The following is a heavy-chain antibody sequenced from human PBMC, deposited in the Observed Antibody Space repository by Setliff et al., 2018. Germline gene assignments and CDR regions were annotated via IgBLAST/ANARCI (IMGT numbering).Heavy chain of an antibody. V-gene: IGHV4-38-2*02. J-gene: IGHJ4*02. CDR1: GYSISSGCY. CDR3: VNRATCGSSGYDSFFDY. Sequence: SETLSLTCTVSGYSISSGCYWGWIRQPPGKGLEWIGSLYHSGSTHYNPSLKSRVTISTDTPKNHFSLKLSSVTAADTAVYYCVNRATCGSSGYDSFFDYWGQGMLVTVSS. D-gene: IGHD5-12*01. CDR2: LYHSGST.